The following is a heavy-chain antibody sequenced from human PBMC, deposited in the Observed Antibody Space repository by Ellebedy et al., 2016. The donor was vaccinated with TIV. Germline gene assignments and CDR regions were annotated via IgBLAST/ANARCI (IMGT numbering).Heavy chain of an antibody. CDR3: AKDEIRTLLCMDV. V-gene: IGHV3-74*01. D-gene: IGHD2-15*01. CDR2: INNDGNST. Sequence: PGGSLRLSCAASGFTFSSYWMHWVRQAPGKGLVWVSRINNDGNSTSYADSVKGRFTISRDNAKNSLYLQMNGLRPEDTALYYCAKDEIRTLLCMDVWGQGTTVTVSS. CDR1: GFTFSSYW. J-gene: IGHJ6*02.